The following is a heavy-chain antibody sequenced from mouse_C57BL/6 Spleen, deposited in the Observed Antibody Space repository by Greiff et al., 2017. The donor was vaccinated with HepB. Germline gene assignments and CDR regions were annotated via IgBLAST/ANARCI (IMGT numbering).Heavy chain of an antibody. D-gene: IGHD3-2*02. CDR3: ARDGGSSGYGYFDV. J-gene: IGHJ1*03. Sequence: EVKLMESEGGLVQPGSSMKLSCTASGFTFSDYYMAWVRQVPEKGLEWVANINYDGSSTYYLDSLKSRFIISRDNAKNILYLQMSSLKSEDTATYYCARDGGSSGYGYFDVWGTGTTVTVSS. CDR2: INYDGSST. V-gene: IGHV5-16*01. CDR1: GFTFSDYY.